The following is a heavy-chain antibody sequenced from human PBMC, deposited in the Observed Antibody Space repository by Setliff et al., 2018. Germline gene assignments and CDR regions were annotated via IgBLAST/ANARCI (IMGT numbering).Heavy chain of an antibody. V-gene: IGHV3-15*01. CDR3: TTDSIFYFDSSGYHVLDY. Sequence: GASLKISCAASGFTFSKAWMSWVRQAPGKGLEWVGRIKSKTDGGTIDYAAPVKGRLTISRDDSKNTLYLQVNSLRSEDTAVYYCTTDSIFYFDSSGYHVLDYWGQGTLVTVSS. CDR2: IKSKTDGGTI. D-gene: IGHD3-22*01. J-gene: IGHJ4*02. CDR1: GFTFSKAW.